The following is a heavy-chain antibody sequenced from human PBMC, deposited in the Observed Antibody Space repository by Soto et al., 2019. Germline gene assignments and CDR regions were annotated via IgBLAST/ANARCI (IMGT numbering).Heavy chain of an antibody. J-gene: IGHJ4*02. CDR2: IIPIFGRP. CDR3: ARAPYEDYAVPEPNYFDS. Sequence: QVQLVQSGTEVKKPGSSVRVSCKASGGTFSTLAVSWVRQAPGQGLERMGGIIPIFGRPVYAQKFQGRVTITADESTSIVSMELGSLSSDDTAVYYCARAPYEDYAVPEPNYFDSWGQGTLVTVSS. V-gene: IGHV1-69*01. D-gene: IGHD4-17*01. CDR1: GGTFSTLA.